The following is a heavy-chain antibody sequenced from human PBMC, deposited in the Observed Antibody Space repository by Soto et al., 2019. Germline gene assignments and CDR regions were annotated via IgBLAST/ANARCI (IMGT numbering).Heavy chain of an antibody. CDR3: ARHIFLEWFNWFDP. V-gene: IGHV1-69*06. D-gene: IGHD3-3*01. Sequence: SVKVSCKTSGYTFSNYGITWVRQAPGQGLEWMGGIIPIFGTANYAQKFQGRVTITADKSTSTAYMELSSLRSEDTAVYYCARHIFLEWFNWFDPWGQGTLVTVSS. CDR2: IIPIFGTA. J-gene: IGHJ5*02. CDR1: GYTFSNYG.